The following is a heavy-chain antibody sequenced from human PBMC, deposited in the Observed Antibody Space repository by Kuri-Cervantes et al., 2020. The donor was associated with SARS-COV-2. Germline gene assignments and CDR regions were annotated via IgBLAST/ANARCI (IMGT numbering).Heavy chain of an antibody. V-gene: IGHV4-34*01. J-gene: IGHJ5*02. CDR3: ARDGITGTTWGGGFDP. D-gene: IGHD1-7*01. CDR1: GGSFNNYY. Sequence: SETLSLTCAVYGGSFNNYYWNWIRQPPGKGLEWIGEINHTGSTNYNPSLKSRVTISVDTSKNQFSLKLSSVTAADTAVYYCARDGITGTTWGGGFDPWGQGTLVTVSS. CDR2: INHTGST.